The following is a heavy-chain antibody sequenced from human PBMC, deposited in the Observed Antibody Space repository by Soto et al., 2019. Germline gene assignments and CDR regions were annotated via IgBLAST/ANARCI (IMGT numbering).Heavy chain of an antibody. J-gene: IGHJ6*03. CDR2: IKQDGSEK. CDR3: ARESEVVPAVYMDV. CDR1: GFTFSSYW. D-gene: IGHD2-2*01. V-gene: IGHV3-7*01. Sequence: GGSLRLSCAASGFTFSSYWMSWVRQAPGKGLEWVANIKQDGSEKYYVDSVKGRFTISRDNAKNSLYLQMNSLRAEDTAVYYCARESEVVPAVYMDVWGKGTTVTVSS.